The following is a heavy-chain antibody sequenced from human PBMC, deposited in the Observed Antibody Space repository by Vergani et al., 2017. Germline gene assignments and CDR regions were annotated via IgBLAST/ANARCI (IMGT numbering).Heavy chain of an antibody. CDR1: GGSISSSSYY. D-gene: IGHD3-22*01. J-gene: IGHJ3*02. Sequence: QLQLQESGPGLVKPSETLSLTCTVSGGSISSSSYYWGWIRQPPGKGLEWIGSIYYSGSTYYNPSLKSRVTISVETSKNQFSLKLSSVTAADTAVDYCVDSSGYYNDAFDIWGQGTMVTVSS. CDR2: IYYSGST. CDR3: VDSSGYYNDAFDI. V-gene: IGHV4-39*07.